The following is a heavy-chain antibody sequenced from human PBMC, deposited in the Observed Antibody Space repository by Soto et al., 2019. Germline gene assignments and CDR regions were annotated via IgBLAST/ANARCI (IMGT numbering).Heavy chain of an antibody. Sequence: GPPLVNPTQTLTLTCSFSGFSLSVYGVRVIWFRQPPGETLEWLALIHWNDDKRYSPYLKSRLTITKDTSKNQVVLTLTNLDPLDTGTYFCAHTKDSSGFLTSWGQGILVTVSS. V-gene: IGHV2-5*01. D-gene: IGHD3-22*01. CDR1: GFSLSVYGVR. J-gene: IGHJ5*02. CDR3: AHTKDSSGFLTS. CDR2: IHWNDDK.